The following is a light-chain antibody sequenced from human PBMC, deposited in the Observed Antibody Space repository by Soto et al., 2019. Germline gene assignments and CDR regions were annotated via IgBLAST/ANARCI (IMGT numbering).Light chain of an antibody. Sequence: QSALTQPASVSGSPGRSITISCTGTSSDIGGYNHVSWYQQHPGKGPKRIIYVDSDRPSGVSNRFSGSKSGNTASLTISGLQPEDEADYYCSSYTTSDTLIFGGGTKLTVL. V-gene: IGLV2-14*01. CDR2: VDS. J-gene: IGLJ2*01. CDR1: SSDIGGYNH. CDR3: SSYTTSDTLI.